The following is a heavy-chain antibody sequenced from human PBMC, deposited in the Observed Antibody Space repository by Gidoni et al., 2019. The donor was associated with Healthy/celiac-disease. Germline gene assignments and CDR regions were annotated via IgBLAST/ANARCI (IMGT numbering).Heavy chain of an antibody. CDR3: ARVEQQLVSSYYYYYYMDV. Sequence: QVQLVQSGAEVKKPGASVKVSCKASGYTFTSYGISWVRQAPGQGLEWMGWISAYNGNTNYAQKLQGRVTMTTDTSTSTAYMELRSLRSDDTAVYYCARVEQQLVSSYYYYYYMDVWGKGTTVTVSS. CDR1: GYTFTSYG. V-gene: IGHV1-18*01. D-gene: IGHD6-13*01. CDR2: ISAYNGNT. J-gene: IGHJ6*03.